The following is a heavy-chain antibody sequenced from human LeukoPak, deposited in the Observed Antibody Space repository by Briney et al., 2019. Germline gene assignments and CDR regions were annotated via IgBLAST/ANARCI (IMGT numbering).Heavy chain of an antibody. CDR1: GGSMRSDF. J-gene: IGHJ4*02. V-gene: IGHV4-59*08. Sequence: NPSETLSLTCTVSGGSMRSDFWSWIRQPPGKGLEWIAYVYHTGSSRYNPSLKSRVTISIDTSKNQFSLKLTSVTASDTAVYYCARQPEDTAAFDNWGQGTLVTVSS. D-gene: IGHD5-18*01. CDR3: ARQPEDTAAFDN. CDR2: VYHTGSS.